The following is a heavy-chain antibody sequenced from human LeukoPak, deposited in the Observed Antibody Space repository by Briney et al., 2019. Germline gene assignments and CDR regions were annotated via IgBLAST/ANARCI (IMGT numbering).Heavy chain of an antibody. V-gene: IGHV3-7*01. D-gene: IGHD2-2*02. CDR1: GFTFSRYW. CDR3: ARVGDLSLPAAILFDY. CDR2: INRDGSEK. J-gene: IGHJ4*02. Sequence: GGSLRLSCTASGFTFSRYWMSWVRQAPGKGLEWVANINRDGSEKYYVDSVKGRFTISRDNAKSSLYLQMNSLRAEDTAVYYCARVGDLSLPAAILFDYWGQGTLVTVSS.